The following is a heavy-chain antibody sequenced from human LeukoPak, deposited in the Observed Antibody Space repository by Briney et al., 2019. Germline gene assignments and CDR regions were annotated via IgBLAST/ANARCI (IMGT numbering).Heavy chain of an antibody. J-gene: IGHJ4*02. V-gene: IGHV3-23*01. D-gene: IGHD5-12*01. CDR1: GFTFSSYA. CDR3: AKNGAYSGYDYIDY. Sequence: PGGSLRLSCAASGFTFSSYAMSWVRQAPGKGLEWVSAISGSGGSTYYADSVKGRFTVSRDNSRNTLYLQINSLRAEDKAVYYCAKNGAYSGYDYIDYWGQGTLVTVSS. CDR2: ISGSGGST.